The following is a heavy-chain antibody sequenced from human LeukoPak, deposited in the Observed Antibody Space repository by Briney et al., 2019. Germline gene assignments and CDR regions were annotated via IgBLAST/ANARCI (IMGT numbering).Heavy chain of an antibody. Sequence: TGGSLRLSCVASGLTFSNSWMTWVRQAPGKGLEWVGNIDQGGSHKNYVDSVKGRFTISRDNAKNSLYLQMDTLRAEDTAVYYCALNPPWLRLGELSPHPYFDYWGQGTLVTVSS. CDR3: ALNPPWLRLGELSPHPYFDY. J-gene: IGHJ4*02. CDR1: GLTFSNSW. D-gene: IGHD3-16*02. CDR2: IDQGGSHK. V-gene: IGHV3-7*03.